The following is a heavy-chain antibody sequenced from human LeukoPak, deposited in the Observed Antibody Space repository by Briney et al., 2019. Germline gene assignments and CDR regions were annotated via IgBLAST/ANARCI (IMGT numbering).Heavy chain of an antibody. J-gene: IGHJ4*02. CDR2: INHSGST. D-gene: IGHD3-22*01. CDR3: ARGRKNYYDSSGFRAAPHFDY. Sequence: SEALSLTCAVYGGSFSGYYWSWVRQPPGKGLEWIGEINHSGSTNYNPSLKSRVTISVDTFKNQFSLKLSSVTAADTAVYYCARGRKNYYDSSGFRAAPHFDYWGQGTLVTVSS. V-gene: IGHV4-34*01. CDR1: GGSFSGYY.